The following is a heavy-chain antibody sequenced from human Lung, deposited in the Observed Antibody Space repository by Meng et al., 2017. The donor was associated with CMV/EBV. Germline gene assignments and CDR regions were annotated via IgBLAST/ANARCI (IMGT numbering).Heavy chain of an antibody. D-gene: IGHD2-2*01. CDR3: AKDRVVVVPAVDACDI. J-gene: IGHJ3*02. V-gene: IGHV3-30*02. CDR2: IRYDGSNK. Sequence: LTXAASGFTFSSYGMHWVRQAPGKGLEWVAFIRYDGSNKYYADSVKGRFTISRDNSKNTLYLQMNSLRAEDTAVYYCAKDRVVVVPAVDACDIWGQGTXVTVSS. CDR1: GFTFSSYG.